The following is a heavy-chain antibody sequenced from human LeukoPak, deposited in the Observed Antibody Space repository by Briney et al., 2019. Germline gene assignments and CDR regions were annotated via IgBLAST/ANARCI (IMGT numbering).Heavy chain of an antibody. CDR3: AKLGSITMIVVVMKDFDY. J-gene: IGHJ4*02. Sequence: PGGSLRLSCAASGFTFSSYGMSWVRQAPGKGLEWVSAISGSGGSTYYADSVKGRFTISRDNSKNTLYLQMNSLRAEDTAVYYCAKLGSITMIVVVMKDFDYWGQGTLVTVSS. CDR2: ISGSGGST. D-gene: IGHD3-22*01. V-gene: IGHV3-23*01. CDR1: GFTFSSYG.